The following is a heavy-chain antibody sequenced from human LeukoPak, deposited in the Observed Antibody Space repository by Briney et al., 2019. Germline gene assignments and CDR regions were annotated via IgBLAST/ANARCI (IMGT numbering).Heavy chain of an antibody. CDR1: GGSISSYY. Sequence: SETLSLTCTVSGGSISSYYWSWIRQPPGKGLEWIGYIYYSGSTNYNPSLKSRVTISVDTSKNQFSLKLSSVTAADTAVYYCATLRARYYYFDYWGQGTLVTVSS. V-gene: IGHV4-59*01. CDR3: ATLRARYYYFDY. J-gene: IGHJ4*02. D-gene: IGHD3-10*01. CDR2: IYYSGST.